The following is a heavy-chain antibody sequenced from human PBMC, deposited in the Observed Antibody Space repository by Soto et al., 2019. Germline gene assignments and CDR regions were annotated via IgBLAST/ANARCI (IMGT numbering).Heavy chain of an antibody. CDR3: ARLVSVDSSMDV. D-gene: IGHD3-10*01. J-gene: IGHJ6*03. Sequence: SETLSLTCTVSGGSISSYYWIWIRQPPGKGLEWIGYIYYSGSTNYSPSFRGQVTISADKSISTAYLQWSSLKASDTAMYYCARLVSVDSSMDVWGKGTTVTVSS. CDR1: GGSISSYY. V-gene: IGHV4-59*12. CDR2: IYYSGST.